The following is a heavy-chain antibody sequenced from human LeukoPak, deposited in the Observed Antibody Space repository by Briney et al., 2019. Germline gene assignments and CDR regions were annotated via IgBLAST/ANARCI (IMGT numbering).Heavy chain of an antibody. CDR1: GGSISSGDYY. Sequence: PSETLSLTCTVSGGSISSGDYYWSWIRQPPGKGLEWIGYIYYSGSTYYNPSLKSRVTISVDTSKNQFSLKLSSVTAADTAVYYCARGVDGDYGGYFDYWGQGTLVTVSS. D-gene: IGHD4-23*01. J-gene: IGHJ4*02. CDR3: ARGVDGDYGGYFDY. CDR2: IYYSGST. V-gene: IGHV4-30-4*08.